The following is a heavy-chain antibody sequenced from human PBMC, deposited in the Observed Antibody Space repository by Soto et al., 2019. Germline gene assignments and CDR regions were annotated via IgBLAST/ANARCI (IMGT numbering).Heavy chain of an antibody. CDR2: ITGNAVAT. Sequence: ESGGGLVQPGGSLRLSCAASGFTFSSFAMNWVRQAPGKGLEWVSAITGNAVATYYTDSVKGRFTISRDNSKNTLYLQMNSLRAEDTAVYYCAKSYDSSGFRYWYFDLWGRGTLVTVSS. CDR1: GFTFSSFA. J-gene: IGHJ2*01. CDR3: AKSYDSSGFRYWYFDL. V-gene: IGHV3-23*01. D-gene: IGHD3-22*01.